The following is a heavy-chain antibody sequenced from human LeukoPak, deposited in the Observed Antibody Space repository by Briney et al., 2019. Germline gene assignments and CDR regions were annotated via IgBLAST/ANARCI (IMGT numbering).Heavy chain of an antibody. CDR1: GDTFTGYY. J-gene: IGHJ6*02. V-gene: IGHV1-69*13. CDR3: ARDPPRTLDYYYGMDV. CDR2: IIPIFGTA. Sequence: SVKVSCKASGDTFTGYYMHWVRQAPGQGLEWMGGIIPIFGTANYAQKFQGRVTITADESTSTAYMELSSLRSEDTAVYYCARDPPRTLDYYYGMDVWGQGTTVTVSS.